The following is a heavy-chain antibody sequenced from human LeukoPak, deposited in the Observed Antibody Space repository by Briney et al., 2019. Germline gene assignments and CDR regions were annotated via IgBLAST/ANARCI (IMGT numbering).Heavy chain of an antibody. Sequence: SETLSLTCTVSGGSINNYYWTWIRQPPGKGLEWIGYFYYCWDTKYSPPLKSRVTISVDTSKNQFSLKLSSVTAADTAVYYCARSGHTSSWYHSAYYYYGMDVWGQGTTVTVSS. V-gene: IGHV4-59*01. CDR3: ARSGHTSSWYHSAYYYYGMDV. J-gene: IGHJ6*02. CDR2: FYYCWDT. D-gene: IGHD6-13*01. CDR1: GGSINNYY.